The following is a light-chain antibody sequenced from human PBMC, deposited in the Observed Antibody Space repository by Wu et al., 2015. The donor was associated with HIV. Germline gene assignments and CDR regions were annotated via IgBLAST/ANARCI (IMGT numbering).Light chain of an antibody. CDR3: QQSYSTPGT. CDR1: QGISSA. Sequence: AIQLTQSPSSLSASVGDRVTITCRASQGISSALAWYQQKPGKAPKLLIYDASSLESGVPSRFSGSGSGTDFTLTISSLQPEDFATYYCQQSYSTPGTFGQGAKLEIK. CDR2: DAS. J-gene: IGKJ2*02. V-gene: IGKV1-13*02.